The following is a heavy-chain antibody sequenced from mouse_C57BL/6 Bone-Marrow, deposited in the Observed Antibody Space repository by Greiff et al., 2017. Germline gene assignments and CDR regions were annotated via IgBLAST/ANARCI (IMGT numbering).Heavy chain of an antibody. CDR2: INPGSGGT. CDR1: GYAFTNYL. J-gene: IGHJ4*01. V-gene: IGHV1-54*01. CDR3: ARSGLATNAMDY. D-gene: IGHD1-1*01. Sequence: QVQLQQSGAELVRPGTSVKVSCKASGYAFTNYLIEWVKQRPGQGLEWIGVINPGSGGTNYNEKFKGKATLTADKSSSTAYMQLSSLTSEDSAVYFCARSGLATNAMDYWGQGTSVTVSS.